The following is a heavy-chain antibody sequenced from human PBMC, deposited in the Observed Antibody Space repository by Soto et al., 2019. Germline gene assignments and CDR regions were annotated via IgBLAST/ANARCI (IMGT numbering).Heavy chain of an antibody. CDR3: ARTLVPATATPNWFDP. Sequence: GASVKVSCKASGYTFTSYGISWVRQAPGQGLEWMGWISAYNGNTNYAQKLQGRVTMTTDTSTSTAYMELSSLRSEDTAVYYCARTLVPATATPNWFDPWGQGTLVTVSS. J-gene: IGHJ5*02. CDR2: ISAYNGNT. V-gene: IGHV1-18*01. CDR1: GYTFTSYG. D-gene: IGHD2-2*01.